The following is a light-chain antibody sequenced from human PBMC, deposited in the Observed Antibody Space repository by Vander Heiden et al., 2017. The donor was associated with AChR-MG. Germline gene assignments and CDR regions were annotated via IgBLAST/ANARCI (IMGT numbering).Light chain of an antibody. J-gene: IGKJ4*01. V-gene: IGKV3-20*01. Sequence: EIVLTQSPGTLSLSPGERATLSCRASQSVSSSYLAWYQQKPGQASRLLIYGASSRATGIPDRFSGSGSGTDFTLTISRLEPEDFAVYYCQQYGSPFGGGTKVEIK. CDR2: GAS. CDR3: QQYGSP. CDR1: QSVSSSY.